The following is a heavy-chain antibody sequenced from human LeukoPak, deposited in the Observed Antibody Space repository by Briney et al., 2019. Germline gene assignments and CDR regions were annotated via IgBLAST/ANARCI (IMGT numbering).Heavy chain of an antibody. CDR1: GGSFSGYY. V-gene: IGHV4-34*01. Sequence: SETLSLTCAVYGGSFSGYYWSWIRQPPGKGLEWIGEINHSGSTNYNPSLKSRVTISVDTSKNQFSLKLSSVTAADTAVYYCARDAAPYYYGTGIFRKNNWFDPWGQGTLVTVSS. CDR3: ARDAAPYYYGTGIFRKNNWFDP. CDR2: INHSGST. D-gene: IGHD3-10*01. J-gene: IGHJ5*02.